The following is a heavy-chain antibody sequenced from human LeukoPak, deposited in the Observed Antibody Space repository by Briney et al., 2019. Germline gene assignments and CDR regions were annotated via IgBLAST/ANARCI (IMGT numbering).Heavy chain of an antibody. CDR1: GFTFSSYA. CDR2: ISGSGGST. J-gene: IGHJ4*02. CDR3: ARDRVGATTFGTPPDY. Sequence: GGSLRLSCAASGFTFSSYAMSWVRQAPGKGLEWASAISGSGGSTYYADSVKGRFTISRDNSKNTLYLQMNSLRAEDTAVYYCARDRVGATTFGTPPDYWGQGTLVTVSS. D-gene: IGHD1-26*01. V-gene: IGHV3-23*01.